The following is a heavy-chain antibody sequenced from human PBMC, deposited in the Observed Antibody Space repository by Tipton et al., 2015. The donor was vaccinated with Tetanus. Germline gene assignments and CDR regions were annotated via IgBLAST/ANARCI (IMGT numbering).Heavy chain of an antibody. CDR3: AKAKTWINLWFGDA. D-gene: IGHD3-10*01. J-gene: IGHJ5*02. CDR1: GFTFGSYP. V-gene: IGHV3-23*01. CDR2: VSGTGGST. Sequence: SLRLSCAASGFTFGSYPMTWVRQAPGKGLQWVGGVSGTGGSTYYADSVRGRFTVSRDNSENYLYLQMTSLRAEDTAIYYCAKAKTWINLWFGDAWGPGTRVTVSP.